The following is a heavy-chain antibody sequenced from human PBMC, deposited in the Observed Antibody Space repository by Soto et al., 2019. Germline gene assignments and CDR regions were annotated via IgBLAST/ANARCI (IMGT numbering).Heavy chain of an antibody. CDR1: GFTFSSYG. D-gene: IGHD3-3*01. CDR3: AKDNDFWSGPSLYYYYGMDV. Sequence: PGGSLRLSCAASGFTFSSYGMHWVRQAPGKGLEWVAVISYDGSNKYYADSVKGRFTISRDNSKNTLYLQMNSLRAEDTAVYYCAKDNDFWSGPSLYYYYGMDVWGQGTTVTVSS. J-gene: IGHJ6*02. V-gene: IGHV3-30*18. CDR2: ISYDGSNK.